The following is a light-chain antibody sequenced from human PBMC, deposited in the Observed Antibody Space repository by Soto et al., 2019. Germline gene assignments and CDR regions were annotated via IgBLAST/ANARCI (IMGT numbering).Light chain of an antibody. CDR2: EVS. J-gene: IGLJ1*01. V-gene: IGLV2-8*01. CDR3: SSYAGSSNV. CDR1: RSDVGGYNY. Sequence: QSALTQPASVSGSPGQSITISCTGTRSDVGGYNYVSWYQQHPGKAPKLMIFEVSSRPSGVPDRFSGSKSGNTASLTVSGLQAEDEADYYCSSYAGSSNVFGTGTKVTVL.